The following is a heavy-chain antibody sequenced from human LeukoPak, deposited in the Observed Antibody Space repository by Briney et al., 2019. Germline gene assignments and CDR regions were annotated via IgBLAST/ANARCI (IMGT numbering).Heavy chain of an antibody. CDR3: ARAGKRGYDILTGYYAY. Sequence: GGSLRLSCAASGFTFSSYAMHWVRQAPGKGLEYASAISSNGGSTYYANSVKGRFTISRDNSKNTLYLQMGSLRAEDMAVYYCARAGKRGYDILTGYYAYWGQGTLVTVSS. CDR2: ISSNGGST. J-gene: IGHJ4*02. V-gene: IGHV3-64*01. D-gene: IGHD3-9*01. CDR1: GFTFSSYA.